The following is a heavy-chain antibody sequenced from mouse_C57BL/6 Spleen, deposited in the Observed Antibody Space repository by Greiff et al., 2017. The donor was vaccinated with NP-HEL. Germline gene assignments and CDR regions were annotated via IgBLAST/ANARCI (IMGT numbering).Heavy chain of an antibody. CDR2: ISDGGSYT. Sequence: EVKLVESGGGLVKPGGSLKLSCAASGFTFSSYAMSWVRQTPEKRLEWVATISDGGSYTYYPDNVKGRFTISRDNAKNNLYLQMSHLKSEDTAMYYCSRDGITPVVRFSFDYWGQGTTLTVSS. V-gene: IGHV5-4*01. CDR1: GFTFSSYA. CDR3: SRDGITPVVRFSFDY. J-gene: IGHJ2*01. D-gene: IGHD1-1*01.